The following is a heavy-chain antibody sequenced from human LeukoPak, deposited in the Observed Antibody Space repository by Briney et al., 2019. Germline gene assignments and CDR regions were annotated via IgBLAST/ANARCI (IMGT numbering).Heavy chain of an antibody. V-gene: IGHV3-74*01. Sequence: PGGSLRLSCVASGFTFRSFWMHWVHQAPGKGLVWVSRINSDGSSTSYADSVKGRFTISRDNAKNTLNLQMNSLRAEDTAVYYCASSGWYRGAFDTWGHGTMVTVSS. CDR2: INSDGSST. CDR3: ASSGWYRGAFDT. J-gene: IGHJ3*02. D-gene: IGHD6-19*01. CDR1: GFTFRSFW.